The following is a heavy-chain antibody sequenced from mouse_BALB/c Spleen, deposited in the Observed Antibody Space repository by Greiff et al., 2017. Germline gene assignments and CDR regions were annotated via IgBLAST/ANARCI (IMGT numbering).Heavy chain of an antibody. CDR3: ARGWYGRYYFDY. D-gene: IGHD2-10*02. CDR1: GYSITRDYA. Sequence: EVQRVESGPGLVKPSQSLSLTCTVTGYSITRDYAWNWIRQFPGNKLEWMGYISYSGSTSYNPSLKSRISITRDTSKNQFFLQLNSVTTEDTATYYCARGWYGRYYFDYWGQGTTLTVSS. J-gene: IGHJ2*01. CDR2: ISYSGST. V-gene: IGHV3-2*02.